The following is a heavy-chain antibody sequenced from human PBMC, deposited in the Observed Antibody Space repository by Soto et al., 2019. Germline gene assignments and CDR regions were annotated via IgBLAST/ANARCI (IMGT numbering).Heavy chain of an antibody. CDR1: GYTFTSYD. CDR3: ARALYYYGSGSYYSDY. Sequence: ASVKVSCKASGYTFTSYDINWVRQATGQGLEWMGWMNPNSGNTGYAQKFQGRVTMTRNTSLSTAYMELSSLRSEDTAVYYCARALYYYGSGSYYSDYWGQGTLVTVSS. CDR2: MNPNSGNT. V-gene: IGHV1-8*01. J-gene: IGHJ4*02. D-gene: IGHD3-10*01.